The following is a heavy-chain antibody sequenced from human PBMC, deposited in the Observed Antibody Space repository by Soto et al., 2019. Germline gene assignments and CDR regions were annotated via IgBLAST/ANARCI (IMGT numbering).Heavy chain of an antibody. Sequence: EEQLVQSGADVKKPGESLKISCQASGYTFNTYWIGWVRQMPGKGLEWMGIIHPGDSETRYNPSFQGQVTISADKSITPAYLQWSSLKASDTAMYFCARHGNNGPEDTLDVWAKGPRSPSP. CDR2: IHPGDSET. D-gene: IGHD1-1*01. V-gene: IGHV5-51*01. CDR3: ARHGNNGPEDTLDV. CDR1: GYTFNTYW. J-gene: IGHJ6*02.